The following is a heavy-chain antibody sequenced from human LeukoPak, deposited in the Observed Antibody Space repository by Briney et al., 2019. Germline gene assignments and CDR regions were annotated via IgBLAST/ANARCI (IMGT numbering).Heavy chain of an antibody. J-gene: IGHJ5*02. CDR1: GYTFTSYG. CDR2: ISAYNGNT. D-gene: IGHD6-13*01. CDR3: ARTPPGIAAAGTEWFDP. V-gene: IGHV1-18*01. Sequence: ASVKVSCKASGYTFTSYGISWVRQAPGQGLEWMGWISAYNGNTNYAQKLQGRVTMTTDTSTSTAYMELRSLRSDDTAVYYCARTPPGIAAAGTEWFDPWGQGTLVTVSS.